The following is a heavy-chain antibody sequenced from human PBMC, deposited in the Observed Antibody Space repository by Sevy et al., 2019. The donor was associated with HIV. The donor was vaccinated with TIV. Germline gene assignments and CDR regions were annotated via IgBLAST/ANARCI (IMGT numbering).Heavy chain of an antibody. D-gene: IGHD5-18*01. Sequence: GGSLRLSYAASGFTFSDYYMSWIRQAPGKGLEWFSSISSSHHAIKYADSVKGRFAISRDNAKKSLYLQMNSLRAEDTAVYFCVGRPYSSTYSWSYYFDYWGLGTLVTVSS. CDR2: ISSSHHAI. CDR3: VGRPYSSTYSWSYYFDY. J-gene: IGHJ4*02. CDR1: GFTFSDYY. V-gene: IGHV3-11*01.